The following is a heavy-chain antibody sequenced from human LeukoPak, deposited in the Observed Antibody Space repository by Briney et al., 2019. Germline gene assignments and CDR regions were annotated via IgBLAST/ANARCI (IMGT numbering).Heavy chain of an antibody. Sequence: SESLSLTCFVSGGSISSGSDYWGWGRQPPGKGLEWIGSVYYSGSTYYNPSLRSRVTISVDTSKNQFSLKLNSVTAADTAVYYCARSPGDYSGAQDYWGQGTLVTVSS. CDR3: ARSPGDYSGAQDY. D-gene: IGHD3-10*01. CDR2: VYYSGST. CDR1: GGSISSGSDY. J-gene: IGHJ4*02. V-gene: IGHV4-39*01.